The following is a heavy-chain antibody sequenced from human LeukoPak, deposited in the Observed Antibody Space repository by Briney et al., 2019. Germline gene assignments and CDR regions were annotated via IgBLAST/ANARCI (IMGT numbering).Heavy chain of an antibody. Sequence: GGSLRLSCAASGFTFSSYGMHWVRQAPGKGLEWVAVISYDGSNKYYADSVKGRFTISRDNSKNTLYLQMNSLRAEDTAVYYCAKALEATTVTTRVYYYYYYGMDVWGQGTTVTVSS. CDR2: ISYDGSNK. CDR3: AKALEATTVTTRVYYYYYYGMDV. V-gene: IGHV3-30*18. CDR1: GFTFSSYG. J-gene: IGHJ6*02. D-gene: IGHD4-11*01.